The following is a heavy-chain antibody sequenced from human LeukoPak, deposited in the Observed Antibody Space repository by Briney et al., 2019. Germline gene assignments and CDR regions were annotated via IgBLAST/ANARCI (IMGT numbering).Heavy chain of an antibody. CDR3: ARGRWLQKYFDY. CDR2: INHSGST. V-gene: IGHV4-34*01. Sequence: SETLSLTCAVYGGSFSGYYWSWIRQPPGKGLEWIGEINHSGSTNYNPSLKSRVTISVDTSKNQFSLKLSSVTAADTAVYYCARGRWLQKYFDYWGQGTLAPVSP. D-gene: IGHD5-24*01. J-gene: IGHJ4*02. CDR1: GGSFSGYY.